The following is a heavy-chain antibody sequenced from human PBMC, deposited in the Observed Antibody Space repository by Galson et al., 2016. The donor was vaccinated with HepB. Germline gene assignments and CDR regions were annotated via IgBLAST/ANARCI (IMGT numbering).Heavy chain of an antibody. J-gene: IGHJ4*02. D-gene: IGHD3-3*01. CDR1: GFSFSNYA. CDR3: AKLTSYDFWSGSYDGVFDY. V-gene: IGHV3-23*01. Sequence: SLRLSCAASGFSFSNYAMSWVRQAPGKGRESVSKRTGRGEGTYMWDSGTVRVSISRAQYKNTLCMTIDSLRAEDSAIYYCAKLTSYDFWSGSYDGVFDYWGQGTLVTVSS. CDR2: RTGRGEGT.